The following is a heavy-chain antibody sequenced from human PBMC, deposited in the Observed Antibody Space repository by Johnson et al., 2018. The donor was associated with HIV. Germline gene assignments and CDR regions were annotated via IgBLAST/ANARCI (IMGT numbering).Heavy chain of an antibody. J-gene: IGHJ3*02. CDR2: ISYDGSNK. CDR1: GFTFSSYA. Sequence: VQLVESGGGVVQPGRSLRLSCAASGFTFSSYAMHWVRQAPGKGLAWVALISYDGSNKYYAGSVKGRFTISRDNSKNTLYLQMNSLRAKTTALYYCARVTIFGVTKVDAFDIWGQGTMVTVSS. CDR3: ARVTIFGVTKVDAFDI. V-gene: IGHV3-30-3*01. D-gene: IGHD3-3*01.